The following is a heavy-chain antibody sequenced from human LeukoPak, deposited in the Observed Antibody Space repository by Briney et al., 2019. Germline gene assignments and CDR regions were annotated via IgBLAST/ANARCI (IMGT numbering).Heavy chain of an antibody. D-gene: IGHD3-3*01. CDR3: ARGGSGYHSSLYYYYYYMDV. J-gene: IGHJ6*03. Sequence: SETLSLTCTVSGGSISSHYWSWIRQPPGKGLEWIGYIYYSGSTNYNPSLKSRVTISVDTSKNQFSLKLSSVTAADTAVYYCARGGSGYHSSLYYYYYYMDVWGKGTTVTVSS. CDR2: IYYSGST. CDR1: GGSISSHY. V-gene: IGHV4-59*11.